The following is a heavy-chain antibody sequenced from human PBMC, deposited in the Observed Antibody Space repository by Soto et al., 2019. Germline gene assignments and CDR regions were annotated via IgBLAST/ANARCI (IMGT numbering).Heavy chain of an antibody. D-gene: IGHD3-22*01. Sequence: QVQLVESGGGVVQSGRSLRLSCATSGFTFNIYGMHWVRQAPGKGLEWVAVISFDGSNKFYADSVKGRFTISRDNSKNTLYLQMNSLRAEDTAVYYCAKTSRSSGYYSYFDYWGQGTLVTVSS. J-gene: IGHJ4*02. CDR3: AKTSRSSGYYSYFDY. CDR1: GFTFNIYG. CDR2: ISFDGSNK. V-gene: IGHV3-30*18.